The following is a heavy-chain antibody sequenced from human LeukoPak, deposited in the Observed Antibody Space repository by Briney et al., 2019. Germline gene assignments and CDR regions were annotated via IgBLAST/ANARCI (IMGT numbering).Heavy chain of an antibody. CDR3: AKDLGKVIAAAGTSGFDT. CDR2: INWDGGST. Sequence: GGSLRLSCAASGFSFDDYTMHWVRQRPGKGLEWVSLINWDGGSTYYADSVKGRFIISRDTSKNSLYLQMHSLRADATAFYYCAKDLGKVIAAAGTSGFDTWGRGTLVTVSS. V-gene: IGHV3-43*01. J-gene: IGHJ4*01. CDR1: GFSFDDYT. D-gene: IGHD6-13*01.